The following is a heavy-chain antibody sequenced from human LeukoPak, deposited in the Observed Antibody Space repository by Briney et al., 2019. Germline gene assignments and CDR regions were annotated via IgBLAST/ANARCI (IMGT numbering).Heavy chain of an antibody. CDR1: GYTFTSYG. CDR2: ISAYNGNT. CDR3: ARDRSQGYYDFWSGYFDY. D-gene: IGHD3-3*01. V-gene: IGHV1-18*01. J-gene: IGHJ4*02. Sequence: GASVKVSCKASGYTFTSYGISWVRQAPGQGLEWMGWISAYNGNTNYAQKLQGRVTMTTDTSTSTAYVELRSLRSDDTAVYYCARDRSQGYYDFWSGYFDYWGQGTLVTVSS.